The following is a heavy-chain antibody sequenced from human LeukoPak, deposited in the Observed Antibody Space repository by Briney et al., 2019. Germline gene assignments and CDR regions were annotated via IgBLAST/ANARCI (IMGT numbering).Heavy chain of an antibody. CDR2: INHSGST. CDR1: GGSFSGYY. Sequence: SETLSLTCAVSGGSFSGYYWSWIRQPPGKGLEWIGQINHSGSTNYNPSLKSRVTISVDTSKSQFSLKLSSVTAADTAVYYCARGHDGLIAVRQRDYYYYGMDVWGQGTTVTVSS. CDR3: ARGHDGLIAVRQRDYYYYGMDV. D-gene: IGHD6-6*01. V-gene: IGHV4-34*01. J-gene: IGHJ6*02.